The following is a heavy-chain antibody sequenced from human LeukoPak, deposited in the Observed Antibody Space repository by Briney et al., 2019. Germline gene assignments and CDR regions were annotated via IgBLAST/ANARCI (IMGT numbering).Heavy chain of an antibody. Sequence: SDTLALTRTVSGRSISSSSYYWGWIRQPPGKGLEWIGSIYYSGSTYYNPSLKSRVTISVDTSKNQFSLKLSSVTAADTAVYDWARDKGDYSNYYYYYGMDVWGQGTTVTVSS. J-gene: IGHJ6*02. CDR2: IYYSGST. CDR1: GRSISSSSYY. D-gene: IGHD4-4*01. CDR3: ARDKGDYSNYYYYYGMDV. V-gene: IGHV4-39*07.